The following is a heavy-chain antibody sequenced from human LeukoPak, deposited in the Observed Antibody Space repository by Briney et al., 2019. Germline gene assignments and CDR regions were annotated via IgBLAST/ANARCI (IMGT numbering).Heavy chain of an antibody. Sequence: ASVKVSCKASGYTFTGYYMHWVRQAPGQGFEWMGWINPNSGGTNYAQKFQGRVTMTRDTSISTAYMELSRLRSDDTAVYYCARGFCSSTSCYTNWFDPWGQGTLVTVSS. CDR1: GYTFTGYY. CDR2: INPNSGGT. V-gene: IGHV1-2*02. J-gene: IGHJ5*02. D-gene: IGHD2-2*02. CDR3: ARGFCSSTSCYTNWFDP.